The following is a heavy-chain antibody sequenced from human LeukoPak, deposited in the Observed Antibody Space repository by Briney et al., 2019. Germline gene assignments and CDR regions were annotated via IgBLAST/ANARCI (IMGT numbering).Heavy chain of an antibody. D-gene: IGHD6-19*01. Sequence: SETLSLTCTVSGGSISSSSYHWGWIRQPPGKGLEWIGSIYYSGSTYYNPSLKSRVTISVDTSKNQFSLKLSSVTAADTAVYYCASPKMYSSGWYIDYWGQGTLVTVSS. CDR2: IYYSGST. J-gene: IGHJ4*02. V-gene: IGHV4-39*01. CDR1: GGSISSSSYH. CDR3: ASPKMYSSGWYIDY.